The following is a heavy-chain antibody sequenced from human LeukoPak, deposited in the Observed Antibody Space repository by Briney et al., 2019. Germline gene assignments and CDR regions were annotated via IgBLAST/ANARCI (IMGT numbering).Heavy chain of an antibody. CDR3: ARDPNWGSGY. D-gene: IGHD7-27*01. J-gene: IGHJ4*02. Sequence: PGGSLRLSCAASGFTFSNYVMIWVRQAPGKGLEWVSIIGTSGGDIHYADSVKGRFSISRDNSKNTLSLQMNSLRVVDTAVYYCARDPNWGSGYWGQGTLVTVSS. CDR1: GFTFSNYV. V-gene: IGHV3-23*01. CDR2: IGTSGGDI.